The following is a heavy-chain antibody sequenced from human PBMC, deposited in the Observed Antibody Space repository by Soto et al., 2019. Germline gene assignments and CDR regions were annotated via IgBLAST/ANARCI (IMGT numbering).Heavy chain of an antibody. Sequence: PSETLSLTCAVSGGSISSGGYSWSWIRQPPGKGLEWIGYIYHSGSTYYNPSLKSRVTISVDRSKNQFSLKLSSVTAADTAVYYCARGVPLRGVMYNWFDPWGQGTLVTVSS. V-gene: IGHV4-30-2*01. CDR3: ARGVPLRGVMYNWFDP. CDR2: IYHSGST. J-gene: IGHJ5*02. D-gene: IGHD3-16*01. CDR1: GGSISSGGYS.